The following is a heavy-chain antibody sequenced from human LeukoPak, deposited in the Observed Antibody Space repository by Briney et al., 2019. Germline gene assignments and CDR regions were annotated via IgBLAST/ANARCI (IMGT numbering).Heavy chain of an antibody. D-gene: IGHD6-13*01. CDR1: GFTFSDYY. Sequence: GSLRLSCAASGFTFSDYYMSWIRQPPGKGLEWIGSIYYSGSTYYNPSLKSRVTISVDTSKNQFSLKLSSVTAADTAVYYCARGRDSSSFDYWGQGTLVTVSS. CDR3: ARGRDSSSFDY. J-gene: IGHJ4*02. CDR2: IYYSGST. V-gene: IGHV4-38-2*01.